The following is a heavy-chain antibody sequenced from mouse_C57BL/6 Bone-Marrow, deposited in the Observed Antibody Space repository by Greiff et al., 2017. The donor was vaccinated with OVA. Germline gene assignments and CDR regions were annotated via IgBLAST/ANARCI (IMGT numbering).Heavy chain of an antibody. V-gene: IGHV1-50*01. D-gene: IGHD2-3*01. Sequence: QVQLQQSGAELVKPGASVKLSCKASGYTFTSYWMQWVKQRPGQGLEWIGEIDPSDSYTNYNQKFKGKAPLTVDTSSSTAYMQLSSLTSEDSAVYYCAREKDGYYGFAYWCQGTLVTVSA. CDR2: IDPSDSYT. CDR1: GYTFTSYW. CDR3: AREKDGYYGFAY. J-gene: IGHJ3*01.